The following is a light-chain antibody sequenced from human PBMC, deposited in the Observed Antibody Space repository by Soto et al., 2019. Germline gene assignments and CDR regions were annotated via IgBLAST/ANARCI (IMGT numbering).Light chain of an antibody. V-gene: IGKV3-20*01. J-gene: IGKJ1*01. Sequence: EIVLTQSPGTLSLSPGERATLSCRASQSVSSSYLAWYQQKPGQAPRLLIYGASSRATGIPDRFSGSGSGTDLTFTISRLEPEDFAVYYCQQYDSSPLTFGQGTKVEI. CDR3: QQYDSSPLT. CDR1: QSVSSSY. CDR2: GAS.